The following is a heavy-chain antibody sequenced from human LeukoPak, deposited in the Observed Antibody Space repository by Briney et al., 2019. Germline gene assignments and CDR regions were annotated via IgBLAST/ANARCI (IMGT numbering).Heavy chain of an antibody. CDR1: GFTFSSYA. Sequence: AGGSLRLSCAASGFTFSSYAMSWVRQAPGKGLEWVSAISVTGDSTYYADSVKGRFTISRDNSKNTLYLQMNSLRAEDTAVYYCANNFYASGSWGFDLWGQGTLVTVSS. CDR2: ISVTGDST. D-gene: IGHD3-10*01. V-gene: IGHV3-23*01. CDR3: ANNFYASGSWGFDL. J-gene: IGHJ3*01.